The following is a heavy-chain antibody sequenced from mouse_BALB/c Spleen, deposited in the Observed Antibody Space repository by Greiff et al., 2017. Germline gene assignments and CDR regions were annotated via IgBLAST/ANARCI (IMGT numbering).Heavy chain of an antibody. CDR2: ISTYYGDA. CDR3: ARYDGSSPFDY. Sequence: QVQLKQSGAELVRPGVSVKISCKGSGYTFTDYAMHWVKQSHAKSLEWIGVISTYYGDASYNQKFKGKATMTVDKSSSTAYMELARLTSEDSAIYYCARYDGSSPFDYWGQGTTLTVSS. V-gene: IGHV1S137*01. D-gene: IGHD1-1*01. CDR1: GYTFTDYA. J-gene: IGHJ2*01.